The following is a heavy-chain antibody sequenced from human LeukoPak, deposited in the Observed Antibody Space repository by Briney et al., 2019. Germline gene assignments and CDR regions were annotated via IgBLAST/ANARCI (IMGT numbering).Heavy chain of an antibody. CDR2: INHSGST. J-gene: IGHJ6*02. CDR1: GGSISSSSYY. CDR3: ARAPVTSRFLEWLRRDYYYYGMDV. V-gene: IGHV4-39*07. Sequence: SETLSLTCTVSGGSISSSSYYWGWIRQPPGKGLEWIGEINHSGSTNYNPSLKSRVTISVDTSKNQFSLKLSSVTAADTAVYYCARAPVTSRFLEWLRRDYYYYGMDVWAKGPRSPSP. D-gene: IGHD3-3*01.